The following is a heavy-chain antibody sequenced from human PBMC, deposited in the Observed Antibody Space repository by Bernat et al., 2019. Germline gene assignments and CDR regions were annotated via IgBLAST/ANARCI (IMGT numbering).Heavy chain of an antibody. D-gene: IGHD2/OR15-2a*01. CDR3: VKDEYNLGHDAFDI. CDR1: GFTFDDFA. CDR2: ISSSGDNS. V-gene: IGHV3-64D*06. J-gene: IGHJ3*02. Sequence: EVQLVESGGGLVQPGGSLRLSCSASGFTFDDFAFHWVRQAPGTGMQYVSGISSSGDNSSYADSVKGRFTISRDNSRNTLYLEMSSLRTEDTAVYVCVKDEYNLGHDAFDIWGQGRMVTVSS.